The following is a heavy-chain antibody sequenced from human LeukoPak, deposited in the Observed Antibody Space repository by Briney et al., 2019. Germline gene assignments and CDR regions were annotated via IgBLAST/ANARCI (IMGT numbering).Heavy chain of an antibody. CDR3: ARVEGGACGGDCYPYRAFDI. CDR2: INSNGSST. CDR1: GFTFSSYW. Sequence: GGSLRLSCEASGFTFSSYWMHWVRQAPGKGLVWVSRINSNGSSTSYADPVKGRLTISRDNSKNTLYLQMNSLRAEDTAVYDCARVEGGACGGDCYPYRAFDIWGQGTMVTVSS. V-gene: IGHV3-74*01. D-gene: IGHD2-21*02. J-gene: IGHJ3*02.